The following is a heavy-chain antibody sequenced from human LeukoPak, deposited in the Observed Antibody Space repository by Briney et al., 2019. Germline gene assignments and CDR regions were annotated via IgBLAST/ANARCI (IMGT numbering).Heavy chain of an antibody. CDR3: ARALYNAYDHAY. Sequence: PGGSLRLSCLVSGFSFSTYWMIWVRQAPGKGLEWVASIRQDGNEYSYVDSVKGRFTISRDNAKNTLYLQMDTLRAGDTAVYYCARALYNAYDHAYWGQGTLVIVSS. V-gene: IGHV3-7*05. D-gene: IGHD5-12*01. CDR2: IRQDGNEY. CDR1: GFSFSTYW. J-gene: IGHJ4*02.